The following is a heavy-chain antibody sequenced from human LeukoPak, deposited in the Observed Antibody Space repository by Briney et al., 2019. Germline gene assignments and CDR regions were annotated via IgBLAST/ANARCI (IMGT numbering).Heavy chain of an antibody. Sequence: ASVKVSCKASGYTFTSYGISWVRQAPRQGLEWMGWISAYNGNTKYSQKFQGRVTITRDTSASTAYMELSSLRSEDTAVYYCARGLRLGELSSPTGYWGQGTLVTVSS. V-gene: IGHV1-18*01. J-gene: IGHJ4*02. CDR3: ARGLRLGELSSPTGY. CDR2: ISAYNGNT. CDR1: GYTFTSYG. D-gene: IGHD3-16*02.